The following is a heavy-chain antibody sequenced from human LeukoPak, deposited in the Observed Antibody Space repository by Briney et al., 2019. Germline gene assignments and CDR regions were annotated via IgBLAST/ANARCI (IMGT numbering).Heavy chain of an antibody. CDR2: INSDGSST. CDR3: AREVTIFGVVPDAFDI. CDR1: GFTFSSYW. D-gene: IGHD3-3*01. V-gene: IGHV3-74*01. Sequence: GGSLRLSCAASGFTFSSYWMHWVRQAPGKGLVWVSRINSDGSSTSYADSVKGRFTISRDNAKNTLYLQMNSLRAEDTAVYYCAREVTIFGVVPDAFDIWGQGTMVTVS. J-gene: IGHJ3*02.